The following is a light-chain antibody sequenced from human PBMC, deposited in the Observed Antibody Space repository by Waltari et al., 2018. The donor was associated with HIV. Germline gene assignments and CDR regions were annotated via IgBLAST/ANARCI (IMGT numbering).Light chain of an antibody. CDR1: SSAVGGYNY. V-gene: IGLV2-14*01. Sequence: QSALTQPASVSGSPGQSITISCSGTSSAVGGYNYVSWYQQHPGKAPKRMIYEVTNRPSGVSNRFSGSKSGNTASLTISGLQPEDEADYYCSSYTSTSTQVFGTGTTVTVL. CDR2: EVT. J-gene: IGLJ1*01. CDR3: SSYTSTSTQV.